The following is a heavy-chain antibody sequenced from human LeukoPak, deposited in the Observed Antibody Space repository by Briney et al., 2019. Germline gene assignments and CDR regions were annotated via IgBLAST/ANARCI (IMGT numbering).Heavy chain of an antibody. CDR1: GFTFSSYS. V-gene: IGHV3-21*01. Sequence: PGGSLRLSCAASGFTFSSYSMNWVRQAPGKGLEWVSSISSSSSYIYYADSVKGRFTTSRDNAKNSLYLQMNSLRAEDTAVYYCAREYGGNLGLDYWGQGTLVTVSS. CDR2: ISSSSSYI. CDR3: AREYGGNLGLDY. J-gene: IGHJ4*02. D-gene: IGHD4-23*01.